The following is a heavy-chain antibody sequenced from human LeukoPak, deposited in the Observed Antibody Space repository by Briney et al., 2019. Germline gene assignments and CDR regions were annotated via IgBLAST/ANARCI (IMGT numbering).Heavy chain of an antibody. J-gene: IGHJ4*02. CDR3: AKARYYDILTGYFDY. CDR2: ISGSGGST. Sequence: PGGSLRLSCAASGFTFSSYRMNWVRQAPGKGLEWVSAISGSGGSTYYADSVKGRFTISRDNSKNTLYLQMNSLRAEDTAVYYCAKARYYDILTGYFDYWGQGTLVTVSS. D-gene: IGHD3-9*01. CDR1: GFTFSSYR. V-gene: IGHV3-23*01.